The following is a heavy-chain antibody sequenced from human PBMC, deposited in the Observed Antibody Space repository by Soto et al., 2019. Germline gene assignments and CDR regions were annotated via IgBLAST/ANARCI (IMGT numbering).Heavy chain of an antibody. CDR2: IKPNSGGT. Sequence: ASVKVSCKASGYTFTGYYMHWVRQAPGQGLEWMGWIKPNSGGTNYAQKFQGWVTMTRDTSISTANMELSMLRSDDTAVYYCARAAFSGSYYRSNYYFDYWGQGTLVTVSS. J-gene: IGHJ4*02. D-gene: IGHD1-26*01. CDR1: GYTFTGYY. V-gene: IGHV1-2*04. CDR3: ARAAFSGSYYRSNYYFDY.